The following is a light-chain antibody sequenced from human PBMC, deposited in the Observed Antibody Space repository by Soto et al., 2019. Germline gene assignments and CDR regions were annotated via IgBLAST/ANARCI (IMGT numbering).Light chain of an antibody. CDR2: GAS. Sequence: EIVLTQSPGTLSLSPGERATLSCRASQSIANNYLAWYQQKPGQAPRLLIYGASTRATGTPDRFSGSGSGTDFTLTISRLEPEDFAVYYCQHYGSSPDTFGPGTEVEIK. CDR1: QSIANNY. CDR3: QHYGSSPDT. J-gene: IGKJ3*01. V-gene: IGKV3-20*01.